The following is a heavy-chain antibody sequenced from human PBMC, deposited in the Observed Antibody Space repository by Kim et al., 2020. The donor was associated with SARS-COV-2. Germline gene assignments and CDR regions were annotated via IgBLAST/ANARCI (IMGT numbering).Heavy chain of an antibody. J-gene: IGHJ5*02. V-gene: IGHV1-69*04. CDR1: GGTFSSYA. CDR3: ARVGGVGATRVGWFDP. D-gene: IGHD1-26*01. CDR2: IIPILGIA. Sequence: SVKVSCKASGGTFSSYAISWVRQAPGQGLEWMGRIIPILGIANYAQKFQGRVTITADKSTSTAYMELSSLRSEDTAVYYCARVGGVGATRVGWFDPWGQGTLVTVSS.